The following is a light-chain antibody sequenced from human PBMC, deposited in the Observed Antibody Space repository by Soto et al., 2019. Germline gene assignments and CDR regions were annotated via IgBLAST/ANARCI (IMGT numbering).Light chain of an antibody. Sequence: EIVMTQSPATLSVSPGERATLSCRASQSVSSNLAWYQQKPGQAPRLLIYGASTRATGIPARFSGSGSGTEFTLTISSLQSEDFAVYYCQQYNTWGMYTFGQGTKLEIK. J-gene: IGKJ2*01. CDR2: GAS. V-gene: IGKV3-15*01. CDR1: QSVSSN. CDR3: QQYNTWGMYT.